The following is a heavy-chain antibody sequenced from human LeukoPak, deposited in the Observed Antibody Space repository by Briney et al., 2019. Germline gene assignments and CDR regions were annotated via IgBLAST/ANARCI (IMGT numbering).Heavy chain of an antibody. CDR3: ARHGQQLVRGTWFDP. J-gene: IGHJ5*02. V-gene: IGHV5-51*01. CDR1: GYRFTSYW. Sequence: GGSLKISCKGSGYRFTSYWIGWGRQMPGKGLEWVGIIYPGDSDTRYSPSFQGQVPISADKSISTAYLQWSSLKASDTAMYYCARHGQQLVRGTWFDPWGQGTLVTVSS. CDR2: IYPGDSDT. D-gene: IGHD6-13*01.